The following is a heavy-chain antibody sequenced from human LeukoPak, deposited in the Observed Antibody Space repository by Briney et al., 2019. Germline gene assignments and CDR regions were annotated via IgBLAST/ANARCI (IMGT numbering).Heavy chain of an antibody. V-gene: IGHV3-20*04. Sequence: GGSLRLSCAASGFTFDDYGMSWVRQAPGKGLEWVSGINWNGGSTGYADSVKGRFTISRDNAKNSLYLQMNSLRAEDTALYYCARHQTYGDYVRRGTGGAFDIWGQGTMVTVSS. D-gene: IGHD4-17*01. CDR1: GFTFDDYG. CDR3: ARHQTYGDYVRRGTGGAFDI. J-gene: IGHJ3*02. CDR2: INWNGGST.